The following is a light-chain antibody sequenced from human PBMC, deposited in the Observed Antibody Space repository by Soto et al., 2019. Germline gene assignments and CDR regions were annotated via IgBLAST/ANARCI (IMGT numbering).Light chain of an antibody. V-gene: IGKV3-11*01. CDR3: QQRANWPLT. Sequence: EIVLTQSPATLSLSPGESATLSCRASQSVINYLAWYQQKPGQAPRLLIYDTSNRATGIPARFSGSGSGTDFTLIISSLENEDFAVYDGQQRANWPLTFGGGTKVDIK. CDR2: DTS. J-gene: IGKJ4*01. CDR1: QSVINY.